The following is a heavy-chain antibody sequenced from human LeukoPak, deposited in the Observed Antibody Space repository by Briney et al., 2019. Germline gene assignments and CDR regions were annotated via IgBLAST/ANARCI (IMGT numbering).Heavy chain of an antibody. CDR3: ARDVIGDAFDI. CDR2: IYYSGST. D-gene: IGHD3-22*01. Sequence: SSETLSLTCTVSGGSISSSSYYWGWIRQPPGKGLEWIGSIYYSGSTYYNPSLKSRVTISVDTSKNQFSLKLSSVTAADTAVYYCARDVIGDAFDIWGQGTMVTVSS. CDR1: GGSISSSSYY. J-gene: IGHJ3*02. V-gene: IGHV4-39*07.